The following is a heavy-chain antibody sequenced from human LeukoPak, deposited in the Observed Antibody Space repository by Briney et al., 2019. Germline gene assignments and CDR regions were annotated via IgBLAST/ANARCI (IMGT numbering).Heavy chain of an antibody. Sequence: SETLSLTCTVSGGSISSYYWSWIRQPPGKGLEWIGYIYYSGSTNYNPSLKSRVTISADTSKNQFSLKLSSVTAADTAVYYCATLGIAAAGYFDYWGHGTLVTVSS. J-gene: IGHJ4*01. D-gene: IGHD6-13*01. CDR1: GGSISSYY. CDR2: IYYSGST. CDR3: ATLGIAAAGYFDY. V-gene: IGHV4-59*08.